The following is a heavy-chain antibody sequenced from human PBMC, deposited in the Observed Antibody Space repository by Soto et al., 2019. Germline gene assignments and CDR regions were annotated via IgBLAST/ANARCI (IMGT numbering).Heavy chain of an antibody. CDR3: ARDFHPDIVATTQLSLTNWGLGEAGAFDI. CDR1: GFTFSSYG. Sequence: QVQLVESGGGVVQPGRSLRLSCAASGFTFSSYGMHWVRQAPGKGLEWVAVIWYDGSNKYYADSVKGRFTISRDNSKNTLYLQMNSLRAEDTAVYYWARDFHPDIVATTQLSLTNWGLGEAGAFDICGQGTMVTVSS. J-gene: IGHJ3*02. D-gene: IGHD5-12*01. CDR2: IWYDGSNK. V-gene: IGHV3-33*01.